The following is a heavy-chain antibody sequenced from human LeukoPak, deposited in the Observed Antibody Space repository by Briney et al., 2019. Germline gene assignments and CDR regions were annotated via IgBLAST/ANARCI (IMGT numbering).Heavy chain of an antibody. CDR1: GFTFSSYA. CDR2: RSYDGSNK. J-gene: IGHJ4*02. D-gene: IGHD3-22*01. Sequence: GRSLRLSCAASGFTFSSYAMHWVRQAPGKGLEWVAVRSYDGSNKYYADSVKGRFTISRDNSKNTLYLQMNSLRAEDTAVYYCARSDHTYYYDSSGYTQPVDWGQGTLLTVSS. V-gene: IGHV3-30-3*01. CDR3: ARSDHTYYYDSSGYTQPVD.